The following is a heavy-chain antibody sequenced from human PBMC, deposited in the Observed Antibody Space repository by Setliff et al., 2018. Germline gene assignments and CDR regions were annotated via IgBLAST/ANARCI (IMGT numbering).Heavy chain of an antibody. CDR3: ARGRGGYNQEYLQH. CDR1: GYTFTNYW. D-gene: IGHD5-12*01. CDR2: IYAGDSDT. J-gene: IGHJ1*01. V-gene: IGHV5-51*01. Sequence: PGESLKISCKGSGYTFTNYWIGWVRQMPGKGLEWMGLIYAGDSDTRYRPSFQGQVTISVDKSISTAYLQWSSLKASDTAMYYCARGRGGYNQEYLQHWGQGTLVTVSS.